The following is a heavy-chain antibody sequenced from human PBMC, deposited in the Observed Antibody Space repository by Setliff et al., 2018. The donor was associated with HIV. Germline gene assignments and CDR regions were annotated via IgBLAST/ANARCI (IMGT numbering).Heavy chain of an antibody. CDR2: IFPADSDT. D-gene: IGHD3-22*01. J-gene: IGHJ3*01. CDR3: ARHRVDTSMLVVKSPGAFDL. CDR1: GYSFGDYW. Sequence: ESLKISCRGFGYSFGDYWIVWVRQKPGKGLEWIGIIFPADSDTRVSPSFQGQVSISADSSTYAAFLQWTSLKASDTGMYFCARHRVDTSMLVVKSPGAFDLWGQGTLVTVSS. V-gene: IGHV5-51*01.